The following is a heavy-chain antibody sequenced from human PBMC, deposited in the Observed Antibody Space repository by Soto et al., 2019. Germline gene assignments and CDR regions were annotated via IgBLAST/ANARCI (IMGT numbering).Heavy chain of an antibody. J-gene: IGHJ3*01. V-gene: IGHV2-5*02. CDR3: AHIMITFGGVTALDAFDF. Sequence: QITLKESGPTLVNPTQTLTLTCTFSGFSLYTSRVGVAWIRQPPGKALEWLAIIYWDNDKRYSPSLESRLAITKDTSKKQVVLTMTNLDPVDTATYYCAHIMITFGGVTALDAFDFLGQGTMVTDSS. CDR1: GFSLYTSRVG. CDR2: IYWDNDK. D-gene: IGHD3-16*01.